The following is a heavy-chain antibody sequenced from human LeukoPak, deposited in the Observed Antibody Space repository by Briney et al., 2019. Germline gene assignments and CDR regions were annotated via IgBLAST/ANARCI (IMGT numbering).Heavy chain of an antibody. J-gene: IGHJ4*02. Sequence: GRSLRLSCAASGFTFSSYGMHWVRQAPGKGLEWVAFISYDGSNKYYADSVKGRFTISRDNAKNSLYLQMNSLRDEDTAVYYCARESKTVAGLDYWGQGTLVTVSS. V-gene: IGHV3-30*03. CDR2: ISYDGSNK. CDR1: GFTFSSYG. D-gene: IGHD6-19*01. CDR3: ARESKTVAGLDY.